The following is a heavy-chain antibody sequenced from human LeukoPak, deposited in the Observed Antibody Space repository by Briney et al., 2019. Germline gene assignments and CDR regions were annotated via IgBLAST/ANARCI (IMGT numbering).Heavy chain of an antibody. Sequence: PSETLSLTCTVSGGSFSSGGFYWSWLRQHPGKALEWIGYISYTGNTYYNASLRSRVTISVDTSKNQFSLKLSSLTAADTAVYYCAREKVTTETNWFDPWGQGTLVTVSS. D-gene: IGHD4-11*01. CDR2: ISYTGNT. J-gene: IGHJ5*02. V-gene: IGHV4-31*03. CDR1: GGSFSSGGFY. CDR3: AREKVTTETNWFDP.